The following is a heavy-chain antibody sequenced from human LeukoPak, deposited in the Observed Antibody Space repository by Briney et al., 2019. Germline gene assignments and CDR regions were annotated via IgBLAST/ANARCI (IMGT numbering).Heavy chain of an antibody. Sequence: GGSLRLSCAASGFTFSSYSTNWVRQAPGRGLEWVSSISSSSSYIYYADSVKGRFTISRDNAKNSLYLQMNSLRAEDTAVYYCARDGGYSGYDFPLGPYNWFDPWGQGTLVTVSS. D-gene: IGHD5-12*01. J-gene: IGHJ5*02. V-gene: IGHV3-21*01. CDR1: GFTFSSYS. CDR3: ARDGGYSGYDFPLGPYNWFDP. CDR2: ISSSSSYI.